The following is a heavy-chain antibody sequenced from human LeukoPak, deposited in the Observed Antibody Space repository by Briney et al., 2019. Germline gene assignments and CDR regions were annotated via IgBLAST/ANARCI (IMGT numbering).Heavy chain of an antibody. D-gene: IGHD6-13*01. CDR2: ISYDGSNK. CDR1: GFDFGTYA. Sequence: PGGSLRLSCAVSGFDFGTYALHWVRQPPGKGLEWVAVISYDGSNKDYADSVKGRFTVSRDNAKNSLYLQMNSLRAEDTAVYYCARDTIAAFDIWGQGTMITVSS. CDR3: ARDTIAAFDI. V-gene: IGHV3-30-3*01. J-gene: IGHJ3*02.